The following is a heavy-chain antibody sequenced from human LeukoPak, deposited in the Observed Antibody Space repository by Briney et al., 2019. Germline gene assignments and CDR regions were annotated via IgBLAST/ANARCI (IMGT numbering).Heavy chain of an antibody. V-gene: IGHV6-1*01. CDR1: GDSVSSNSAA. D-gene: IGHD3-16*02. CDR2: TYYRSKWYN. J-gene: IGHJ4*02. Sequence: SQTLSLTCAISGDSVSSNSAAWNWIRQSPSGGLEWLGRTYYRSKWYNDYAVSVKSRISINPDTSKNQFSLQLNSVTPEDTAVYYCARASPRIAAFDYWGQGTLVTVSS. CDR3: ARASPRIAAFDY.